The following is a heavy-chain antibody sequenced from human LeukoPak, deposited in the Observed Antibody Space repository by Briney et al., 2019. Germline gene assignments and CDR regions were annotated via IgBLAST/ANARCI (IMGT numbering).Heavy chain of an antibody. Sequence: SETLSLTCTVSGYSISSGYYWGWIRQPPGKGLEWIGSIYHSGCTYYNPSLKSRVTISVDTSKNQFSLKLSSVTAADTAVYYCASLSDPVADYWGQGTLVTVSS. CDR1: GYSISSGYY. V-gene: IGHV4-38-2*02. D-gene: IGHD2/OR15-2a*01. CDR2: IYHSGCT. J-gene: IGHJ4*02. CDR3: ASLSDPVADY.